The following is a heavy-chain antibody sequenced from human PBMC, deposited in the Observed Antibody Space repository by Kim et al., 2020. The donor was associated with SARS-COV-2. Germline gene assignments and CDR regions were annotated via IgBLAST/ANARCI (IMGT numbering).Heavy chain of an antibody. CDR2: ISWNGGSI. CDR1: GFTFDDYD. Sequence: GGSLRLSCAASGFTFDDYDMRWVRQAPGKGLEWVSGISWNGGSIGYADSVKGRFTISRDNAKNSLYLQMNSLRAEDTALYYCAKDMASGLWIQRWLRGRWGAVDIWGQGTIVTVSS. V-gene: IGHV3-9*01. CDR3: AKDMASGLWIQRWLRGRWGAVDI. J-gene: IGHJ3*02. D-gene: IGHD5-18*01.